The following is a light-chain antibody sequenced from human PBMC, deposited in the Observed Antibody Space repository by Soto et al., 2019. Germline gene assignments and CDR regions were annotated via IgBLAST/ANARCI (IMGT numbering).Light chain of an antibody. J-gene: IGLJ2*01. CDR3: SSYAGSNNLV. CDR1: SSDFGDDKY. CDR2: EVS. Sequence: QSVLTQPASVSGSPGQSITVSCTGSSSDFGDDKYVSWYQQHPGKAPKLMIYEVSKRPSGVPDRFSGSKSGNTASLTVSGLQAEDEADYYCSSYAGSNNLVFGGGTKLTVL. V-gene: IGLV2-8*01.